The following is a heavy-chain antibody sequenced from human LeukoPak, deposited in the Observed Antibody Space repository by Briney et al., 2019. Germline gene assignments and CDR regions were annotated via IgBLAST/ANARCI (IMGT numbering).Heavy chain of an antibody. CDR2: IYHSGIT. V-gene: IGHV4-38-2*02. CDR1: GYSIRSGFY. Sequence: PSETLSLTCTVSGYSIRSGFYWGWIRQPPGKGLEWIGNIYHSGITYSTPSLKSRVTISVDTSKNQFSLKLSSVTAADTAVYYCARSHGSGSYYNLNDYWGQGTLVTVSS. CDR3: ARSHGSGSYYNLNDY. J-gene: IGHJ4*02. D-gene: IGHD3-10*01.